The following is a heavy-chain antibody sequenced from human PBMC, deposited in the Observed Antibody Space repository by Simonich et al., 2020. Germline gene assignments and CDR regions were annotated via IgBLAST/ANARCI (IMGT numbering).Heavy chain of an antibody. CDR2: ISSSGSTI. CDR3: ARDFRLQLVEIGTYYYYGMDV. V-gene: IGHV3-48*03. CDR1: GFTFSSYE. D-gene: IGHD6-6*01. J-gene: IGHJ6*02. Sequence: EVQLVESGGGLVQPGGSLRLSCAASGFTFSSYEMNWVRQAPGKGLEWVSYISSSGSTIYYADSVKGQFTISRYNAKNSLYRQMNSLRAEDTAVYYCARDFRLQLVEIGTYYYYGMDVWGQGTTVTVSS.